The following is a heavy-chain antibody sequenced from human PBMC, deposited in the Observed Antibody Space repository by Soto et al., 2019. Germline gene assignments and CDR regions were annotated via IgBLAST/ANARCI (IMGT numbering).Heavy chain of an antibody. D-gene: IGHD2-2*01. CDR3: TTDHGCSSTSCHDAFDI. J-gene: IGHJ3*02. CDR2: IKSKTDGGTT. CDR1: GFTFSNAW. Sequence: PGGSLRLSCAASGFTFSNAWMSWVRQAPGKGLEWVGRIKSKTDGGTTDYAAPVKGRFTISRDDSKNTLYLQMNNLKTEDTAVYYCTTDHGCSSTSCHDAFDIWGQGTMVTVSS. V-gene: IGHV3-15*01.